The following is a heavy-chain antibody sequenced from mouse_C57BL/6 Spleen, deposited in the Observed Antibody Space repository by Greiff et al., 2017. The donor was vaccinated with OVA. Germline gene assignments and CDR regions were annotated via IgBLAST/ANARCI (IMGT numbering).Heavy chain of an antibody. CDR1: GFTFSSYA. Sequence: DVLLVESGGGLVKPGGSLKLSCAASGFTFSSYAMSWVRQTPEKRLEWVATISDGGSYTYYPDNVKGRFTISRDNAKNNLYLQMSHLKSEDTAMYYCARDGSSYYCDYWGQGTTLTVSS. J-gene: IGHJ2*01. D-gene: IGHD1-1*01. CDR3: ARDGSSYYCDY. V-gene: IGHV5-4*01. CDR2: ISDGGSYT.